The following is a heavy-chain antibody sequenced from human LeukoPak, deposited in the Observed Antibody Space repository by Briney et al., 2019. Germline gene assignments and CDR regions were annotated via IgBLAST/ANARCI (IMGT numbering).Heavy chain of an antibody. Sequence: GGSLRLSCAASGFTVSSNYMSWVRQAPGKGLEWVSVIYSGGSTYYADSVKGGFTISRDNSNNTLYLQMNSLRAEDTAVYYCATDGSGNMFFDYWGQGTLVTVSS. CDR3: ATDGSGNMFFDY. D-gene: IGHD3-10*01. CDR1: GFTVSSNY. CDR2: IYSGGST. V-gene: IGHV3-66*01. J-gene: IGHJ4*02.